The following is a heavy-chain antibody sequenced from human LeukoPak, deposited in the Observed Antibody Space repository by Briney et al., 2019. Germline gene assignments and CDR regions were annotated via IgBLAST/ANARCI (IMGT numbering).Heavy chain of an antibody. J-gene: IGHJ4*02. CDR3: AGGAKWGGYFDY. CDR2: IYADFDNT. V-gene: IGHV3-53*01. CDR1: GFTVSGDY. Sequence: GGSLRLSCAASGFTVSGDYMSWVRQAPGKGLEWVSVIYADFDNTDYADSVKGRFTISRDNSKNTLYLQMNSLRAEDTAVYYCAGGAKWGGYFDYWGQGTLVTVSS. D-gene: IGHD1-26*01.